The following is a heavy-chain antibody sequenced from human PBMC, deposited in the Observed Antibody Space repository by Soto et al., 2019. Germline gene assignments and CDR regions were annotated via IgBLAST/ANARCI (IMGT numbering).Heavy chain of an antibody. D-gene: IGHD2-15*01. V-gene: IGHV3-49*03. Sequence: GGSLRLSCTASGFTFGDYAMSWFRQAPGKGLEWVGFIRSKAYGGTTEYAASVKGRFTISRDDSKSIAYLQMNSLKTEDTAVYYCARIFRDRDGYIYFDYWGQGTLVTVSS. CDR2: IRSKAYGGTT. CDR3: ARIFRDRDGYIYFDY. CDR1: GFTFGDYA. J-gene: IGHJ4*02.